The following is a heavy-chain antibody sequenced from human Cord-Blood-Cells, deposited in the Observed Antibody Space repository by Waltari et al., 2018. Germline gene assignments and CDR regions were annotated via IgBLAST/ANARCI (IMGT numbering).Heavy chain of an antibody. Sequence: EVQLVESGGGLVQPGRSLRLSCAASGFTFDDYAMHWVRQAPGKGLEWVSGISWNSGSIGYADSVKGRFTISRDNAKNSLYLQMNSLRAEDTALYYCAKDMVGAMSYYYGMDVWGQGTTVTVSS. D-gene: IGHD1-26*01. CDR2: ISWNSGSI. J-gene: IGHJ6*02. CDR3: AKDMVGAMSYYYGMDV. V-gene: IGHV3-9*01. CDR1: GFTFDDYA.